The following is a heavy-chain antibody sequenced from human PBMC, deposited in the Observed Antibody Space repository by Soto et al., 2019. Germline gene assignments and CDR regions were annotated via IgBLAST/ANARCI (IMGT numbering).Heavy chain of an antibody. V-gene: IGHV3-48*04. CDR1: GFTFSDFS. D-gene: IGHD2-2*01. J-gene: IGHJ5*02. CDR2: ISFTGNTI. CDR3: ARDSDVVVPAAMGWFDP. Sequence: GGSLRLSCAASGFTFSDFSMHWVRQAPGKGLEWVSFISFTGNTISYADSVKGRFTISRDNAKNSLYLQMNSLRAEDTAVYYCARDSDVVVPAAMGWFDPWGQGTLVTVSS.